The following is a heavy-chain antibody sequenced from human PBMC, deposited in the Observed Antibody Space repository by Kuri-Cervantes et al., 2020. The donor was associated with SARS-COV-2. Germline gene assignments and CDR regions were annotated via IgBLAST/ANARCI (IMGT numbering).Heavy chain of an antibody. J-gene: IGHJ4*02. CDR3: ARTSWIAVGGGFDY. CDR2: SDWDGDK. D-gene: IGHD6-19*01. Sequence: SGPTLVKPTQTLTLTCTFSGFSLSSNGMRVSWIRQSPGKALEWLARSDWDGDKFYRPSLKTRLTISKDTSKNQVVLRMTNMDPGDTATYYCARTSWIAVGGGFDYWGQGILVTVSS. V-gene: IGHV2-70*04. CDR1: GFSLSSNGMR.